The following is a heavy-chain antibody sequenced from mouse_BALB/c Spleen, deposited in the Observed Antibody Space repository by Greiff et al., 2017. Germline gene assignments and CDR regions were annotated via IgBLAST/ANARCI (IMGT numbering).Heavy chain of an antibody. Sequence: DVQLVESGGGLVQPGGSLKLSCAASGFTFSSYGMSWVRQTPDKRLELVATINSNGGSTYYPDSVKGRFTISRDNAKNTLYLQMSSLKSEDTAMYYCARDRGSSLWYFDVWGAGTTVTVSS. CDR2: INSNGGST. V-gene: IGHV5-6-3*01. CDR3: ARDRGSSLWYFDV. CDR1: GFTFSSYG. J-gene: IGHJ1*01. D-gene: IGHD1-1*01.